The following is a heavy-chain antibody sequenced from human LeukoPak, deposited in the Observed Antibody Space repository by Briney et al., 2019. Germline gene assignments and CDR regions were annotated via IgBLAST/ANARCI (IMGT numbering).Heavy chain of an antibody. CDR2: ISWNSGSI. V-gene: IGHV3-9*01. D-gene: IGHD1-26*01. Sequence: GGSLRLSCAASGFTFDDYAMHWVRQAPGKGLEWASGISWNSGSIGYADSVKGRFTISRDNAKNTLYLQMNSLRAEDTAVYYCARGGADWEDYYYYGMDVWGQGTTVTVSS. J-gene: IGHJ6*02. CDR1: GFTFDDYA. CDR3: ARGGADWEDYYYYGMDV.